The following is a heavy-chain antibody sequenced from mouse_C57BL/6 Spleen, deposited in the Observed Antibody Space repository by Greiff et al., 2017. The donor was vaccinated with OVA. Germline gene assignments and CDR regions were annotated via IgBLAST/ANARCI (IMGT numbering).Heavy chain of an antibody. Sequence: QVTLKESGPELVKPGASVKISCKASGYAFSSSWMNWVKQRPGKGLEWIGRIYPGDGDTNYNGKFKGKATLTADKSSSTAYMQLSSLTSEDSAVYFCARNRYGSSYYFDYWGQGTTLTVSS. CDR3: ARNRYGSSYYFDY. V-gene: IGHV1-82*01. D-gene: IGHD1-1*01. J-gene: IGHJ2*01. CDR2: IYPGDGDT. CDR1: GYAFSSSW.